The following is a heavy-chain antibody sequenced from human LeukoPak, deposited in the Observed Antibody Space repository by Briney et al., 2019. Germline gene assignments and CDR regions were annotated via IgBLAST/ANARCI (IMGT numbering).Heavy chain of an antibody. J-gene: IGHJ4*02. V-gene: IGHV1-24*01. Sequence: ASVKVACKVSGYTLTGLSMHWVRQAPGKGLEWMGGFDPEDGETIYAQKFQGRVTMTEDTSTDTAYMELSSLRSEDTAVYYCATDLHYYDSSGYYVGYWGQGTLVTVSS. CDR3: ATDLHYYDSSGYYVGY. CDR2: FDPEDGET. CDR1: GYTLTGLS. D-gene: IGHD3-22*01.